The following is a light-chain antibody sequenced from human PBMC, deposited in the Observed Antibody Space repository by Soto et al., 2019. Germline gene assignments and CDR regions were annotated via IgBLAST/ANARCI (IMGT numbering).Light chain of an antibody. CDR3: ASYTSRSTLV. V-gene: IGLV2-14*03. J-gene: IGLJ1*01. CDR1: SSDVGGYDF. CDR2: DVS. Sequence: QSVLTQPASVSGSPGQSITISCTGSSSDVGGYDFVSWYQHHPGKAPRLMIFDVSNRPSAVSNRFSGSKSGNTASLTISGRQAEDEGDYDCASYTSRSTLVFGTGTKVTVL.